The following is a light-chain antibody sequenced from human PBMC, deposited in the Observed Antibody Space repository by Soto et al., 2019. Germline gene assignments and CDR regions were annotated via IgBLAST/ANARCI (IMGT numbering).Light chain of an antibody. V-gene: IGKV1-5*01. J-gene: IGKJ5*01. CDR3: QQYNSYPYT. Sequence: IQMTQSPSTLSASVRDRVTITCRPSQSISSWLAWYQQKPGKAAQLLIYDAYSLESGVPSRLSGSGSGTEFTLPLCSLQPDDFATYSCQQYNSYPYTFGQGTRLEIK. CDR2: DAY. CDR1: QSISSW.